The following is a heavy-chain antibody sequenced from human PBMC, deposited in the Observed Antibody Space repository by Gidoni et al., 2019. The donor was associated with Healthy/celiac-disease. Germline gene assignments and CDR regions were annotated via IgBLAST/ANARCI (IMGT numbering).Heavy chain of an antibody. V-gene: IGHV1-46*02. CDR2: INPSGGST. J-gene: IGHJ4*02. CDR1: GYTFNSYY. CDR3: AGDELPFSYDSSGYYYY. D-gene: IGHD3-22*01. Sequence: QVQLVHSGAEVKKPGASVKVSCKASGYTFNSYYMHWVRQAPGQGLEWMGIINPSGGSTSYAPKFQGIVTMTRDTSTSTVYMELSSLRSEATAVYYCAGDELPFSYDSSGYYYYWGQGTLVTVSS.